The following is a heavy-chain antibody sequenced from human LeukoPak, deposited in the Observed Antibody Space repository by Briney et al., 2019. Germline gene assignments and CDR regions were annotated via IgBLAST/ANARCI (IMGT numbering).Heavy chain of an antibody. D-gene: IGHD1-26*01. Sequence: PSETLSLTCTVSGASINSYYWSWIRQPAGKGLEWIGHIYLSVSTNYNPFLKSRVTMSLDRPKNQFSLKLSSVTAADTAVYYCARDRVGFYDYWGQGTLVTVSS. J-gene: IGHJ4*02. CDR2: IYLSVST. CDR1: GASINSYY. V-gene: IGHV4-4*07. CDR3: ARDRVGFYDY.